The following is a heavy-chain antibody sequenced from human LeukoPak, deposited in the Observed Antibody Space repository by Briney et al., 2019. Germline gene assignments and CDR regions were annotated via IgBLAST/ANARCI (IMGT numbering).Heavy chain of an antibody. Sequence: PGGSLRLSCAASGFTFSNSGMHWVRQAPGKGLEWVAFLRYDSSNKFYTDSVKGRFTISRDNSENTLYLQLNSLRPDDTAVYYCARVRVILTTMASFSYWGLGTLVTVSS. D-gene: IGHD3-9*01. CDR3: ARVRVILTTMASFSY. CDR1: GFTFSNSG. V-gene: IGHV3-30*02. J-gene: IGHJ4*02. CDR2: LRYDSSNK.